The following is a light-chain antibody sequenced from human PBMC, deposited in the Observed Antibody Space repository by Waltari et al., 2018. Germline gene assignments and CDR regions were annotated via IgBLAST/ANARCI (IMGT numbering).Light chain of an antibody. J-gene: IGKJ2*01. Sequence: DIVLTQSPDSLAVYLGERVTFNCKSSQSLLYSSNNRNYLAWYQQRAGQSPKLLIYGASTREMGVPGRFRGSGSGTDFTLTISSLQAEDVAIYYCQQYFTTPYTFGRGTKLEIK. CDR3: QQYFTTPYT. CDR1: QSLLYSSNNRNY. V-gene: IGKV4-1*01. CDR2: GAS.